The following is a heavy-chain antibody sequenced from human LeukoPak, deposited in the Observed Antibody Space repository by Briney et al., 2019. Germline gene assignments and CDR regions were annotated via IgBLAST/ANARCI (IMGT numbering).Heavy chain of an antibody. D-gene: IGHD6-19*01. CDR1: GFTFSSYA. Sequence: PGGSLRLSCAASGFTFSSYAMSWVRQAPGKGLEWVSAISGSGGSTYYADSVKGRFTISRDNSKNTLYLQMNSLRAEDTAVYYCAKDIYSSGWYPQIYYYYGMDFWGQGTTVTVSS. CDR3: AKDIYSSGWYPQIYYYYGMDF. J-gene: IGHJ6*02. V-gene: IGHV3-23*01. CDR2: ISGSGGST.